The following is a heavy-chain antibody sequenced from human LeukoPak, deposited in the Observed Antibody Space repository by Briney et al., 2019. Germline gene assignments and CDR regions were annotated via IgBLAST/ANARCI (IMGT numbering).Heavy chain of an antibody. CDR1: GGSISSGGYY. V-gene: IGHV4-39*07. J-gene: IGHJ6*03. CDR3: ARVRMESSSSLPYYYYYYYMDV. D-gene: IGHD6-6*01. CDR2: IYYSGST. Sequence: SETLSLTCTVSGGSISSGGYYGSWIRQHPGKGLEWIGSIYYSGSTYYNPSLKSRVTISVDTSKNQFSLKLSSVTAADTAVYYCARVRMESSSSLPYYYYYYYMDVWGKGTTVTVSS.